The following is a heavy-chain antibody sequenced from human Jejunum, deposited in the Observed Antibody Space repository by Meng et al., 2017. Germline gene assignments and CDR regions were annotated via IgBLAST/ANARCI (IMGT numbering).Heavy chain of an antibody. CDR2: IFYSGRS. D-gene: IGHD1-1*01. Sequence: GELGQSGAGPAKTLHTLSITCSVSGEYISSGGSYGIWGRQHPGKGLEWIGYIFYSGRSSYNPSLKSRITIAVDTFKTQFFLTLRSVTAADTAVYYCASDGQQLGRYWLDPWGQGTLVTVSS. V-gene: IGHV4-31*03. CDR1: GEYISSGGSY. J-gene: IGHJ5*02. CDR3: ASDGQQLGRYWLDP.